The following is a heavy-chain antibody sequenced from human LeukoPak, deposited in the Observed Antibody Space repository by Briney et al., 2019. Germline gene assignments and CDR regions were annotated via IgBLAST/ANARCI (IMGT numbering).Heavy chain of an antibody. V-gene: IGHV3-74*01. D-gene: IGHD1-14*01. Sequence: GGSLRLSCAASGFTFSSYWMHWVRQAPGKGLVWVSRISTDGSTTTYTDSVKGRFTISRDNAKNTAYLQMNSLRAEDTAVYYCAGGPAYGAQETLVTVPS. CDR1: GFTFSSYW. CDR2: ISTDGSTT. J-gene: IGHJ4*02. CDR3: AGGPAY.